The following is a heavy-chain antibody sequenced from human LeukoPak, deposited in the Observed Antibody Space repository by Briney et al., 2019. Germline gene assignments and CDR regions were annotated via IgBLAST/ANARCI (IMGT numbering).Heavy chain of an antibody. J-gene: IGHJ6*03. CDR1: GYTFTSYG. CDR2: ISAYNGNT. Sequence: ASVKVSCKASGYTFTSYGISWVRQAPGQGLEWMGWISAYNGNTNYAQKLQGGVTMTTDTSTSTAYMELRSLRSDDTAVYYCARDQCSSTSCAYYYYMDVWGKGTTVTVSS. V-gene: IGHV1-18*01. D-gene: IGHD2-2*01. CDR3: ARDQCSSTSCAYYYYMDV.